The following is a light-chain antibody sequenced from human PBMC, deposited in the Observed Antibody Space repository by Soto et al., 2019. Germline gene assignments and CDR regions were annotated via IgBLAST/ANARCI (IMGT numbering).Light chain of an antibody. CDR3: QQYDSSPQT. Sequence: EIVLTQSPGTLSLSPGERATLSCRASQSVNSFYLGWYQQKRGQAPRLLIYGTSSRATGIPDRFSGSGSGTDFTLTISRLEPEDFAVYYCQQYDSSPQTLGQGTKLEIK. V-gene: IGKV3-20*01. J-gene: IGKJ2*01. CDR2: GTS. CDR1: QSVNSFY.